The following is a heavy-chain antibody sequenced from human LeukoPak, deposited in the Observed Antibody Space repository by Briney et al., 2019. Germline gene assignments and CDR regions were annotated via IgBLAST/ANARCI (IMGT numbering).Heavy chain of an antibody. CDR2: ISAYNGNT. J-gene: IGHJ3*02. D-gene: IGHD3-22*01. CDR1: GYTFTSYG. V-gene: IGHV1-18*01. Sequence: ASVKVSCKASGYTFTSYGISWVRQAPGQGLEWMGWISAYNGNTNYAQKLQGRVTMTTDTSTSTAYMELRSLRSDDTAVYYCARPYYYDSSGYPDAFDIWGQGTMVTVSS. CDR3: ARPYYYDSSGYPDAFDI.